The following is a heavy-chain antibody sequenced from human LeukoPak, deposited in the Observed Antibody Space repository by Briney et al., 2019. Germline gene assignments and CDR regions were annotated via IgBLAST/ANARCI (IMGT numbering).Heavy chain of an antibody. CDR2: ISSSGSTI. J-gene: IGHJ6*04. V-gene: IGHV3-48*03. CDR1: GFTFSSYE. D-gene: IGHD3-10*02. CDR3: AELGITMIGGV. Sequence: GGSLRLSCAASGFTFSSYEMNWVRQAPGKGLEWVSYISSSGSTIYYADSVKGRFTISRDNAKNSLYLQMNSLRAEDTAVYYCAELGITMIGGVWGKGTTIAISS.